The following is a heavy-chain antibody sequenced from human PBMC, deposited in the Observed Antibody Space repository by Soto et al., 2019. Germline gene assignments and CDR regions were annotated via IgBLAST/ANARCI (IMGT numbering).Heavy chain of an antibody. J-gene: IGHJ3*02. Sequence: QVQLQESGPGLVKPSETLSLTCTVSGGSISSCYWSWIRQPAGKGLEWIGRIYTSGSTNYNPSLKSRVTMSVDTSKNQFSLKLSSVTAADTAVYYCARDATMVRGVIITTHDAFDIWGQGTMVTVSS. V-gene: IGHV4-4*07. CDR1: GGSISSCY. CDR2: IYTSGST. CDR3: ARDATMVRGVIITTHDAFDI. D-gene: IGHD3-10*01.